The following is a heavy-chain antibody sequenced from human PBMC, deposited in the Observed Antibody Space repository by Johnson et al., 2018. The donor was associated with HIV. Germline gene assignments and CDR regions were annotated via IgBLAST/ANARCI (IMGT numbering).Heavy chain of an antibody. CDR1: GFTFSSYW. D-gene: IGHD6-6*01. Sequence: VQLVESGGGLVQPGGSLRLSCAASGFTFSSYWMHWVRQAPGKGLEWVSVIYRGDRAYYADSVKGRFTISRDNSKNTLFLQMNSLRAEDTAVYYCARSFRTIAARPDAFDIWGQGTMVTVSS. CDR3: ARSFRTIAARPDAFDI. CDR2: IYRGDRA. V-gene: IGHV3-66*02. J-gene: IGHJ3*02.